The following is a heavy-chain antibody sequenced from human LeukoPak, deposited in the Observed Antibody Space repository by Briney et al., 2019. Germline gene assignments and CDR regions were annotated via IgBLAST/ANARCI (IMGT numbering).Heavy chain of an antibody. D-gene: IGHD3-22*01. Sequence: SETLSLTCTVSGGSISSYYWSWIRQPPGKGLEWIGYIYYSGSTNYNPSLKSRVTISVDTSKNQFSLKLSSVTAADTVVYYCARAIYYYDSSGYFDWGQGTLVTVSS. CDR2: IYYSGST. CDR3: ARAIYYYDSSGYFD. CDR1: GGSISSYY. V-gene: IGHV4-59*01. J-gene: IGHJ4*02.